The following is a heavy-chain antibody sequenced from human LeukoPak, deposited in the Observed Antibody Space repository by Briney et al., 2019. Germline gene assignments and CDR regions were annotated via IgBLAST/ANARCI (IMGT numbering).Heavy chain of an antibody. J-gene: IGHJ4*02. CDR3: AKDRYSGSGSYLVH. Sequence: GGSLRLSCAASGFTFDDSAMHWVRQAPGKGLEWVSLISGHGGSIYYADSVKGRFTISSDNSGNSLYLQMNSLRTEDTALYYCAKDRYSGSGSYLVHWGQGTLVTVSS. V-gene: IGHV3-43*02. D-gene: IGHD3-10*01. CDR2: ISGHGGSI. CDR1: GFTFDDSA.